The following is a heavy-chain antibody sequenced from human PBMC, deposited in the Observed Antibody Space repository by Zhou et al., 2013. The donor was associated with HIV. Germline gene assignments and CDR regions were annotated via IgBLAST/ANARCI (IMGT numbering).Heavy chain of an antibody. CDR3: ARARMVDNYYYYGMDV. V-gene: IGHV1-69*12. CDR2: IVPVFGTA. J-gene: IGHJ6*02. Sequence: QVQLVQSGAEVKRPGSSVKVSCKASGGTFSSYGLSWVRQAPGQGLEWMGGIVPVFGTANYAQRFHGRVTITADESTNTAYMELSSLRSEDTAVYYCARARMVDNYYYYGMDVWGQGTTVTVSS. D-gene: IGHD5-12*01. CDR1: GGTFSSYG.